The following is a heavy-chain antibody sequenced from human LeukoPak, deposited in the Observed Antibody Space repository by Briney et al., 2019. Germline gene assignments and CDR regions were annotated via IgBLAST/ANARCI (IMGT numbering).Heavy chain of an antibody. V-gene: IGHV4-61*02. Sequence: SETLSLTCTVSGGSISSSSYYWGWIRQPAGKGLEWIGRIYTSGSTNYNPSLKSRVTMSVDTSKNQFSLKLSSVTAADTAVYYCARIDCGGDCYSDGVYYYMDVWGKGTTVTISS. J-gene: IGHJ6*03. CDR1: GGSISSSSYY. CDR3: ARIDCGGDCYSDGVYYYMDV. D-gene: IGHD2-21*02. CDR2: IYTSGST.